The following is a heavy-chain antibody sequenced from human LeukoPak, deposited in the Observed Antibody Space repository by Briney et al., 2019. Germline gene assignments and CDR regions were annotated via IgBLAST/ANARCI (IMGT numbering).Heavy chain of an antibody. V-gene: IGHV4-34*01. J-gene: IGHJ4*02. Sequence: SETLSLTCAVYGGSFSGCYWSWIRQPPGKGLEWIGEINHSGSTNYNPSLKSRVTISVDTSKNQFSLKLSSVTAADTAVYYCARVKYSYGYSDYWGQGTLVTVSS. CDR1: GGSFSGCY. CDR3: ARVKYSYGYSDY. CDR2: INHSGST. D-gene: IGHD5-18*01.